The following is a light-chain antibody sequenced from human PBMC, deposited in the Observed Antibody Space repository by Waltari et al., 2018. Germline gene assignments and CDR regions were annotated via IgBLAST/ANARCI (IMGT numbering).Light chain of an antibody. Sequence: DIQMTQSPSTLSASVGDRVTITCRASQNLNKWLAWYQQKPGKAPNHLIYSASTLESVVPSRFSGSGFGTEFTLTISSLQPDDFATYYCQQYIAYPLTFGAGTNVEI. J-gene: IGKJ4*01. V-gene: IGKV1-5*03. CDR3: QQYIAYPLT. CDR1: QNLNKW. CDR2: SAS.